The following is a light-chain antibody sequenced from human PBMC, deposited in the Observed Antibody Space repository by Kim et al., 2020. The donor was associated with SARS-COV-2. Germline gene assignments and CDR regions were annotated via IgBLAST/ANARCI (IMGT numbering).Light chain of an antibody. CDR3: QTWGTGAGV. Sequence: QPVLTQSPSASASLGGSVKLTCTLSSGHSSYAIAWHQQQPEKGPRYLMKLNSDGSHSKGDGIPDRFSGSSSGAERYLTISSLQSEDEADYYCQTWGTGAGVFGGGTQLTVL. CDR1: SGHSSYA. V-gene: IGLV4-69*01. J-gene: IGLJ2*01. CDR2: LNSDGSH.